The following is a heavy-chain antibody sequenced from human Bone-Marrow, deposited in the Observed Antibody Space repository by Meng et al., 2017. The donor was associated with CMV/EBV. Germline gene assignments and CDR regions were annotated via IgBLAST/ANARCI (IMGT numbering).Heavy chain of an antibody. CDR2: ISSSSSYI. V-gene: IGHV3-21*01. CDR1: GCTFSSYS. J-gene: IGHJ4*02. Sequence: GESLKISCAASGCTFSSYSMNWVRQAPGKGLEWVSSISSSSSYIYYADSVKGRFTISRDNAKNSLYLQMNSLRAEDTAVYYCAKARSTSTYYFDYWGQGTLVTVSS. CDR3: AKARSTSTYYFDY. D-gene: IGHD2-2*01.